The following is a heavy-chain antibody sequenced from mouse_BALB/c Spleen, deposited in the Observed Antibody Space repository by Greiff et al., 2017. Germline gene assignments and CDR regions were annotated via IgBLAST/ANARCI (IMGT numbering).Heavy chain of an antibody. D-gene: IGHD2-3*01. Sequence: QVQLQQSGAELVRPGSSVKISCKASGYAFSSYWMNWVKQRHGQGLEWIGQIYPGDGDTNYNGKFKGKATLTADKSSSTAYMQLSSLTSEDSAVYVFAHRDGLYYYAMDYWGQGTSVTVSS. J-gene: IGHJ4*01. CDR2: IYPGDGDT. CDR3: AHRDGLYYYAMDY. V-gene: IGHV1-80*01. CDR1: GYAFSSYW.